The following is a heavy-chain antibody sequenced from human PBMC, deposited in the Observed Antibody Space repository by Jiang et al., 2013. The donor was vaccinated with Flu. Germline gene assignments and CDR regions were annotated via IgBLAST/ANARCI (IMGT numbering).Heavy chain of an antibody. Sequence: WMGWMNPNSGNTGYAQKFQGRVTMTRNTSISTAYMELSRLRSEDTAVYYCARVDSYGSGSYLYWGQGTLVTVSS. V-gene: IGHV1-8*01. D-gene: IGHD3-10*01. CDR2: MNPNSGNT. J-gene: IGHJ4*02. CDR3: ARVDSYGSGSYLY.